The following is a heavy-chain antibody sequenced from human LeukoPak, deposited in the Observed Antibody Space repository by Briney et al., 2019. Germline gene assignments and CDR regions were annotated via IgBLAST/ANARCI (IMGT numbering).Heavy chain of an antibody. CDR2: IPPDGSEG. CDR3: ARLLGGVTTFDY. D-gene: IGHD2-21*02. Sequence: GGSLRLSCEGSGFTFSSYWMSWVRLGPGKGLEWMASIPPDGSEGRYVDSVRGRFTISRDNARSPVFLQMNSLRVEDTAFYYCARLLGGVTTFDYWGQGALVTVSS. CDR1: GFTFSSYW. V-gene: IGHV3-7*01. J-gene: IGHJ4*02.